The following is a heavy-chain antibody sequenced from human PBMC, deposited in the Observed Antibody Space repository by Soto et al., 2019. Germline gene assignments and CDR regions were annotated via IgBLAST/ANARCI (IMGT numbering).Heavy chain of an antibody. D-gene: IGHD1-26*01. J-gene: IGHJ6*02. Sequence: GESLKISCKGSGYSFTSNWIGSLLQMPVKDLHWMGIIYPGDSDTRYSPSFQGQVTISADKSISTAYLQWSSLKASDTAMYYCARHGGGATKIPYYYYGMDVWGQGTTVTVSS. CDR1: GYSFTSNW. V-gene: IGHV5-51*01. CDR3: ARHGGGATKIPYYYYGMDV. CDR2: IYPGDSDT.